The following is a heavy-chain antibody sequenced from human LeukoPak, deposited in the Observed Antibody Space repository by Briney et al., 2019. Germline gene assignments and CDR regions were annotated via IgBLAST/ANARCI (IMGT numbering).Heavy chain of an antibody. CDR2: INHSGST. D-gene: IGHD3-22*01. J-gene: IGHJ4*02. V-gene: IGHV4-34*01. CDR1: GGSFSGYY. CDR3: XXXXYYYDSSGYHCFDY. Sequence: PSETLSLTCAVYGGSFSGYYWSWIRQPPGKGLEWIGEINHSGSTNYNPSLKSRVTISVDTSKNQFSLKLSSVTAADTAVYYCXXXXYYYDSSGYHCFDYWGQGTLVTVSS.